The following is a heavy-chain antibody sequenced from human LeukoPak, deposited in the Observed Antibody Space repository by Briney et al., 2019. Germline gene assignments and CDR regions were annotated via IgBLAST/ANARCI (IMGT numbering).Heavy chain of an antibody. CDR1: GYTFTSYY. Sequence: ASVKVSCKASGYTFTSYYMHWVRQAPGQGLEWMGIINPSGGNTSYAQKFQGRVTMTRDMSTSTVYMELSSLRSEDTAVYYCARDQGPDDFWSGYSDYWGQGTLVTVSS. CDR3: ARDQGPDDFWSGYSDY. CDR2: INPSGGNT. J-gene: IGHJ4*02. D-gene: IGHD3-3*01. V-gene: IGHV1-46*01.